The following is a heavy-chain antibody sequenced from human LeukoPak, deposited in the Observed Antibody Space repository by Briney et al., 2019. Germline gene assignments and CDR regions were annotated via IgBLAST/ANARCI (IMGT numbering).Heavy chain of an antibody. Sequence: SVKVSCKASGYTFTSYGISWVRQAPGQGLEWMGWISAYNGNTNYAQKLQGRVTMTTDTSTSTAYMELRSLRSDDTAVYYCARDYDILTGYYPFDYWGQGTLVTVSS. V-gene: IGHV1-18*01. J-gene: IGHJ4*02. CDR3: ARDYDILTGYYPFDY. D-gene: IGHD3-9*01. CDR2: ISAYNGNT. CDR1: GYTFTSYG.